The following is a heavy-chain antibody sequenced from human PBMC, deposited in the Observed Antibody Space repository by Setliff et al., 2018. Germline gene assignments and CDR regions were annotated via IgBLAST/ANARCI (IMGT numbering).Heavy chain of an antibody. J-gene: IGHJ4*02. CDR1: GGSMSRISYY. D-gene: IGHD6-6*01. CDR3: ARGRNVAARLLDS. V-gene: IGHV4-39*07. Sequence: PSETLSLTCTVPGGSMSRISYYWGWIRQPPGKGLEWIGTIYDSGTTYYNPSLKSRVTMSVDKSKNQFSLKLTSVTAADTAVYYCARGRNVAARLLDSWGQGARVTVSS. CDR2: IYDSGTT.